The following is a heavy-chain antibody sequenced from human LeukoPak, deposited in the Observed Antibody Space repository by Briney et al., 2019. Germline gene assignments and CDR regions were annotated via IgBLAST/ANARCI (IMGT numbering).Heavy chain of an antibody. D-gene: IGHD3-16*01. J-gene: IGHJ4*02. V-gene: IGHV3-30*02. CDR1: GFTFSSYG. Sequence: PGGSLRLSCAASGFTFSSYGMHWVRQAPGKGLEWVAFIRYDGSNKYYADSVKGRFTISRDNSKNTLYLQMNSLRAEDTAVYYCAMGAPPSYYFDYWGQGTLVTVSS. CDR2: IRYDGSNK. CDR3: AMGAPPSYYFDY.